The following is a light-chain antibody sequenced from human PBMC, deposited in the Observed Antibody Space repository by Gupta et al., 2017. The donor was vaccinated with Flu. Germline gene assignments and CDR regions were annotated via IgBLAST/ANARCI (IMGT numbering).Light chain of an antibody. J-gene: IGKJ1*01. CDR2: QVS. V-gene: IGKV2-30*01. CDR1: HSLVYSNGITY. Sequence: DVVVTQFPLSLPVIPGQPASISCHSSHSLVYSNGITYLNWFQLRPGLSPRRLLYQVSTRDSGVPDRFSGSGSGTDFTLKISRVKAEDVGVYYCMQTTHWPRTFGQGTRVEIK. CDR3: MQTTHWPRT.